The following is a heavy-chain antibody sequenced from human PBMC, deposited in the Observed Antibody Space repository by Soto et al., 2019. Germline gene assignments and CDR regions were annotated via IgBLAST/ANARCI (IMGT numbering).Heavy chain of an antibody. CDR3: VPRFGALVD. J-gene: IGHJ4*02. D-gene: IGHD3-10*01. CDR2: ISSSSSYI. V-gene: IGHV3-21*01. Sequence: ISSSSSYIYYADSVKGRFTISRDNAKNSLYLQMNSLRAEDTAVYYCVPRFGALVDWGQGTLVTVSS.